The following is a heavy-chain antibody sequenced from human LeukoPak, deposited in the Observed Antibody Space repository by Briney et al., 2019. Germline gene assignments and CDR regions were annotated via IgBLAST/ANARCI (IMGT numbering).Heavy chain of an antibody. V-gene: IGHV3-30*18. J-gene: IGHJ4*02. D-gene: IGHD3-10*01. Sequence: GGSLRLSCAASGFTFSSYGMHWVRQAPGKGLEWVAVISYDGSNKYYADSVKGRFTISRDNSKNTLYLQMNSLRAEDTAVYYCAKDQGDSYYYGSGSYHGPDYWGQGTLDTVSS. CDR1: GFTFSSYG. CDR3: AKDQGDSYYYGSGSYHGPDY. CDR2: ISYDGSNK.